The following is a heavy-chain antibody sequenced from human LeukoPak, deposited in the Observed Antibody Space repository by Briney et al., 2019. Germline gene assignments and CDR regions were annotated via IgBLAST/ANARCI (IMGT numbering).Heavy chain of an antibody. CDR2: IYYSGST. CDR1: GGSISSYY. V-gene: IGHV4-59*01. CDR3: ARARRNYDSSGQSYYYLDY. Sequence: PSETLSLTCTVSGGSISSYYWSWIRQPPGKGLEWIGYIYYSGSTNYNPSLKSRVTISVDTSKNQFSLKLSSVTAADTAVYYCARARRNYDSSGQSYYYLDYWGQGTLVTVSS. D-gene: IGHD3-22*01. J-gene: IGHJ4*02.